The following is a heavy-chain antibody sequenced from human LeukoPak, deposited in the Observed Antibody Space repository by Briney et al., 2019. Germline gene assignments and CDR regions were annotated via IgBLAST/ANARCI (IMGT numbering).Heavy chain of an antibody. CDR1: GGTFSSYN. CDR2: IIPMQGTP. V-gene: IGHV1-69*08. CDR3: ARESVAGGFEY. Sequence: SVKVSCKASGGTFSSYNFIWVRQAPGQGLEWMGGIIPMQGTPNYAQKFQDRVTISADKSTTTVYMALSSDRYEDTAMYYCARESVAGGFEYWGQGTLVTVSS. J-gene: IGHJ4*02. D-gene: IGHD6-19*01.